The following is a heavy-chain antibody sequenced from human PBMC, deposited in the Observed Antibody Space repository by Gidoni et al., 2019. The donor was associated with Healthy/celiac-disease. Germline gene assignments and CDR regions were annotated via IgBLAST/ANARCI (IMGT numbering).Heavy chain of an antibody. Sequence: EVQLVESGGGLVTPGGSLRLSCAASGFTFSSYSMNWVRQAPGMELEWFSSISSSSIYIYYAASVKDRFTISRDNAKNSLYLQMNSLRAEDTAVYYCARYDSSGYYPNALGYWGQGTLVTVSS. V-gene: IGHV3-21*01. CDR2: ISSSSIYI. CDR3: ARYDSSGYYPNALGY. CDR1: GFTFSSYS. D-gene: IGHD3-22*01. J-gene: IGHJ4*02.